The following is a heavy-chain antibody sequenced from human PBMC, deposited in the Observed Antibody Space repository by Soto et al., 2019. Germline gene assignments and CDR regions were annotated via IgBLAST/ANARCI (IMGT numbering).Heavy chain of an antibody. V-gene: IGHV1-18*01. Sequence: QIHLVQSGAEVKKPGASVKVSCKGSGYGFTTYGITWVRQAPGQGLEWMAWISAHNGNTNYAQKLQGRVTVTRDTTPRTAYMELRSLRSDDTAVYYGASGRYGDYWGQGALVTVSS. CDR3: ASGRYGDY. J-gene: IGHJ4*02. CDR2: ISAHNGNT. D-gene: IGHD1-26*01. CDR1: GYGFTTYG.